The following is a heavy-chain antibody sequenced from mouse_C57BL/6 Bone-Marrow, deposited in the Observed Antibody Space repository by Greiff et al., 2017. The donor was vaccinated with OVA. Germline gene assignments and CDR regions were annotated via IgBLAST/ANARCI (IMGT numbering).Heavy chain of an antibody. CDR2: ISSGSSTI. Sequence: EVMLVESGGGLVKPGGSLKLSCAASGFTFSDYGMHWVRQAPEKGLEWVAYISSGSSTIYYADTVKGRFTISRDNAKNPLFLQMTSLRSGDTAMYYCARDAYYGSSLGGYFEVWGTGTTVTVAS. CDR3: ARDAYYGSSLGGYFEV. J-gene: IGHJ1*03. V-gene: IGHV5-17*01. D-gene: IGHD1-1*01. CDR1: GFTFSDYG.